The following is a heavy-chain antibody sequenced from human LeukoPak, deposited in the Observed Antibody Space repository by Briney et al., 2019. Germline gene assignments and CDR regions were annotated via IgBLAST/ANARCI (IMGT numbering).Heavy chain of an antibody. V-gene: IGHV4-59*11. D-gene: IGHD3-16*01. J-gene: IGHJ4*02. CDR1: GDSFSDHY. CDR3: ARDARFGWDYFDS. CDR2: IFYGGGT. Sequence: SETLSLTCTVSGDSFSDHYWSWIRQPPGKGLEWIGYIFYGGGTNYNPSLQSRVTISIDTSKDRFSLRLSSVTAADTAVYYCARDARFGWDYFDSWGQGTQVIVSS.